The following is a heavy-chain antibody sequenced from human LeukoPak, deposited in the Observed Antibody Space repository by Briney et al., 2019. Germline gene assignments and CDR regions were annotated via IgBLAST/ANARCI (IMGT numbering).Heavy chain of an antibody. Sequence: SETLSLTCTVSGGSIRSTSYYWGWIRQSPGKGLEWIGSIYNSGSTYYNPSLRSRVTISVDTSKNQFSLKLSSVTAADTAVYYCARDLQQWLVRYYFDYWGQGTLVTVSS. CDR2: IYNSGST. V-gene: IGHV4-39*07. J-gene: IGHJ4*02. CDR3: ARDLQQWLVRYYFDY. D-gene: IGHD6-19*01. CDR1: GGSIRSTSYY.